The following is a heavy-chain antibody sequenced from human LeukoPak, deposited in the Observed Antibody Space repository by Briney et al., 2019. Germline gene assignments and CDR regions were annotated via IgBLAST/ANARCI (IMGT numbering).Heavy chain of an antibody. CDR3: ASLPIAAAGTWTYYFDY. CDR2: INHSGST. J-gene: IGHJ4*02. V-gene: IGHV4-34*01. CDR1: GGSFSGYY. D-gene: IGHD6-13*01. Sequence: SETLSLTCAVYGGSFSGYYWSWIRQPPGKGLEWIGEINHSGSTNYNPSLKSRVTISVDTSKNQFSLKLSSVTAADTAVYYCASLPIAAAGTWTYYFDYWGQGTLVTVPS.